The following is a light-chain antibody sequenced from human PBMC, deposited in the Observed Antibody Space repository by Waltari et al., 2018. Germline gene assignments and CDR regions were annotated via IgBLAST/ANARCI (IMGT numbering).Light chain of an antibody. CDR1: QSVLYSSNNKNY. CDR2: WAS. Sequence: DIVMTQSPDSLAVSLGERATINCKSSQSVLYSSNNKNYLVWYQQKPGQPPKVVVYWASTRVYCVPDRFSGSGSGTDFTLTISSLQAEDVAVYYCQQYYVTPLTFGGGTKVEIK. J-gene: IGKJ4*01. V-gene: IGKV4-1*01. CDR3: QQYYVTPLT.